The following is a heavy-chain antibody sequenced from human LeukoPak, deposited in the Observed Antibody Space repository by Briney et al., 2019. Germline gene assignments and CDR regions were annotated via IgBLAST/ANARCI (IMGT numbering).Heavy chain of an antibody. CDR1: GYTFTSYG. Sequence: ASVKVSCKASGYTFTSYGISWVRQAPGQGLEWMGWISAYNGNTNYVQKLQGRVTMATDTSTSTAYMELRSLRSDDTAMYYCARSSDSSDLGYWGQGTLVTVSS. D-gene: IGHD6-25*01. CDR3: ARSSDSSDLGY. J-gene: IGHJ4*02. CDR2: ISAYNGNT. V-gene: IGHV1-18*01.